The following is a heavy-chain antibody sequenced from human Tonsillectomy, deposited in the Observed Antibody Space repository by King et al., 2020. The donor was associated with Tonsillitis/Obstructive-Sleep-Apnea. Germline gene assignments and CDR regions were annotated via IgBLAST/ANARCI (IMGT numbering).Heavy chain of an antibody. D-gene: IGHD2-21*01. Sequence: VQLQESGPELVKPSETLSLTCTVSGGSISNHYWSWIRQPPGKGLEWIAYVYNNGSTNYNPSLKSRVTISVDTTNNQFSLRLTSVTAADTAVYYCARDYFAGDCPHNWFDPWGQGTLVTVSS. CDR1: GGSISNHY. CDR3: ARDYFAGDCPHNWFDP. V-gene: IGHV4-59*11. J-gene: IGHJ5*02. CDR2: VYNNGST.